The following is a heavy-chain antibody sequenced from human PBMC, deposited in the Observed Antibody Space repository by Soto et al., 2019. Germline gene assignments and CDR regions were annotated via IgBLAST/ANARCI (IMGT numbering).Heavy chain of an antibody. CDR3: ARAWYGDYDLSLSYYYYYMDV. J-gene: IGHJ6*03. CDR2: MNPNSGNT. V-gene: IGHV1-8*01. CDR1: GYTFTSYD. D-gene: IGHD4-17*01. Sequence: VASVKVSCKASGYTFTSYDINWVRQATGQGLEWMGWMNPNSGNTGYAQKFQGRVTMTRNTSISTAYMELSSLRSEDTAVYYCARAWYGDYDLSLSYYYYYMDVWGKGTTVTVSS.